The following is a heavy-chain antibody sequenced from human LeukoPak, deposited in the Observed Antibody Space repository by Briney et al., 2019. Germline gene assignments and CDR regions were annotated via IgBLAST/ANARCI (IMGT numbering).Heavy chain of an antibody. CDR1: GFSFSEYA. Sequence: GGSLRLSCAASGFSFSEYAMSWVRQAPGKGLEWVSVISGSGRTTDYADSVKGRFTISRDNSKNTLYLQMNSLRVEDTAVYYCAKAPSLTPMVTLWDYWGQGTLVTVSS. D-gene: IGHD5-18*01. CDR3: AKAPSLTPMVTLWDY. CDR2: ISGSGRTT. V-gene: IGHV3-23*01. J-gene: IGHJ4*02.